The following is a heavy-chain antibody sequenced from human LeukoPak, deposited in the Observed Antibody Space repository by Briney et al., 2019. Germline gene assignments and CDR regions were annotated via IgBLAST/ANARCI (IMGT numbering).Heavy chain of an antibody. Sequence: SVKVSCKASGGTFSSYAISWVRQAPGQGLEWMGGIIPIFGTANYAQKFQGRVTITADESTSTAYMELSSLRSEDTAVYYCAREFFVVVPAADLYYYYGMDVWGKGTTATVSS. CDR1: GGTFSSYA. CDR2: IIPIFGTA. J-gene: IGHJ6*04. V-gene: IGHV1-69*13. D-gene: IGHD2-2*01. CDR3: AREFFVVVPAADLYYYYGMDV.